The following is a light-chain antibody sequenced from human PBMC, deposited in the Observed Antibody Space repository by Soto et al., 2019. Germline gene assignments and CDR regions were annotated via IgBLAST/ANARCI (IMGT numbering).Light chain of an antibody. CDR2: AAS. J-gene: IGKJ1*01. V-gene: IGKV1-6*01. CDR3: LQDYNYPRT. CDR1: QGIRND. Sequence: AILMTQSPSSLSASVGDRVTITCRASQGIRNDLGWYQWKPGKAPKLLIYAASSLQSGVPSRFSGSGFGTDFTLTISSLQPEDFATYYCLQDYNYPRTFGQGTKVEIK.